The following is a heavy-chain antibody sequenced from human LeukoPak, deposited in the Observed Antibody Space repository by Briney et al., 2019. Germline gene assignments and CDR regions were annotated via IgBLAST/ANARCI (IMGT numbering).Heavy chain of an antibody. J-gene: IGHJ4*02. CDR1: GFTFSSYW. D-gene: IGHD6-19*01. V-gene: IGHV3-7*01. CDR2: IKKDGSEI. Sequence: PGGSLRLSCAASGFTFSSYWMTWVRQAPGKGLEWVANIKKDGSEIYYADSVKGRFTISRDNAKNSLFLQMNSLRAEDTALYYCARRSTVSGTDYWGQGTLVIVSS. CDR3: ARRSTVSGTDY.